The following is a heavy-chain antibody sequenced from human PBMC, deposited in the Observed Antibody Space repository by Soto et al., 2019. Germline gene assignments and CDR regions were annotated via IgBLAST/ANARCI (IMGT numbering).Heavy chain of an antibody. J-gene: IGHJ3*02. CDR1: GFTFSSYA. CDR2: ISGSGGST. D-gene: IGHD3-3*01. Sequence: WGSLRLSCAASGFTFSSYAMSWVRQAPGKGLEWVSAISGSGGSTYYADSVKGRFTISRDNSKNTLYLQMNSLRAEDTAVYYCAKDYFRDFLNPSGAFDIWGQGTMVTVSS. V-gene: IGHV3-23*01. CDR3: AKDYFRDFLNPSGAFDI.